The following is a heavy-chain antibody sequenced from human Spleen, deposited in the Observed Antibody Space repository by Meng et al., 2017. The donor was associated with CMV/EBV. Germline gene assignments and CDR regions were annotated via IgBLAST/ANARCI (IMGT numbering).Heavy chain of an antibody. V-gene: IGHV4-34*01. CDR1: GGSFSAYY. Sequence: GSLRLSCAVYGGSFSAYYWNWIRQPPGKGLEWIGEVNHGGITNYNPSLKSRVTISVDTSKKQFSLNLNSVTAADTAVYYCARLIHRSSSSTSYYFDYWGQGSLVTVSS. CDR2: VNHGGIT. D-gene: IGHD2-2*01. CDR3: ARLIHRSSSSTSYYFDY. J-gene: IGHJ4*02.